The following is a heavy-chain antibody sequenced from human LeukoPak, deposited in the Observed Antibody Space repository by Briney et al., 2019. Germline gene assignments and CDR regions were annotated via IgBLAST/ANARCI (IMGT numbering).Heavy chain of an antibody. CDR1: GGSFSGYY. V-gene: IGHV4-34*01. CDR3: ARDLGYYYGSGSTDP. J-gene: IGHJ5*02. D-gene: IGHD3-10*01. Sequence: SETLSLTCAVYGGSFSGYYWSWLRQPPGKGLEWIREINHSGSTNYNPSLKSRVTISVDTSKNQFSLKLSSVTAADTAVYYCARDLGYYYGSGSTDPWGQGTLVTVSS. CDR2: INHSGST.